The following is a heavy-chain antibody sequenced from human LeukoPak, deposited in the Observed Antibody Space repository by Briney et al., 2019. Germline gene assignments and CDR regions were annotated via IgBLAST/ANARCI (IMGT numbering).Heavy chain of an antibody. V-gene: IGHV4-4*02. CDR1: GVSISSSEW. J-gene: IGHJ4*02. Sequence: SGTLSLTCAVSGVSISSSEWWIWVRQPPGQGLEWVGEIHRAGRTRYNPSLKSRVTISMDYSKNQFSLKLTSVTAADTAIYYCGKTDIYFNPIDYWGPGSLVTVSS. CDR2: IHRAGRT. D-gene: IGHD3-9*01. CDR3: GKTDIYFNPIDY.